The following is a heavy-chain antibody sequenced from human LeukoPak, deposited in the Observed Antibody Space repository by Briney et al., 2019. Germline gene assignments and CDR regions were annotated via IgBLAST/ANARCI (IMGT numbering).Heavy chain of an antibody. CDR2: IYYSGST. CDR1: GGSISSGDYY. CDR3: ARQLRYFGNFDY. Sequence: PSETLSLTCTVSGGSISSGDYYWSWIRQPPGKGLEWVGYIYYSGSTNYNPSLKSRVTISVDTSKNQFSLKLTSVTAADTAVFYCARQLRYFGNFDYWGQGILVTVSS. J-gene: IGHJ4*02. V-gene: IGHV4-61*08. D-gene: IGHD3-9*01.